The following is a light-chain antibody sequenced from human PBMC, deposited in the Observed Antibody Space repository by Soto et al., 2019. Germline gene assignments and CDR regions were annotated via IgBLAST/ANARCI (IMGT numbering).Light chain of an antibody. V-gene: IGKV1-5*01. CDR1: QTSSSW. CDR3: QQYKSYLRT. CDR2: AAS. Sequence: DIQMTPSPSTLSASVGDRVTITCRASQTSSSWLAWYQQKPGKAPKLLIYAASTLESGVSSRVSGRGSGTEFTLTINSLQTEDFATYYCQQYKSYLRTFGQGTKVEIK. J-gene: IGKJ1*01.